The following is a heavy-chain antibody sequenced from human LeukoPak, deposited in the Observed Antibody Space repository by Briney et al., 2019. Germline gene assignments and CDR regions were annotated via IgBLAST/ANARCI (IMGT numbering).Heavy chain of an antibody. CDR1: GGSFSGYY. Sequence: SETLSLACAVYGGSFSGYYWSWIRQPPGKGLEWIGGIYYSGSTYYNPSLKSRVTMSVDTCENQFSLKLSSVTPADTAVYYCARVRHYDFWSGYYNSYYFDYWGQGTLVTVSS. V-gene: IGHV4-34*01. D-gene: IGHD3-3*01. CDR2: IYYSGST. J-gene: IGHJ4*02. CDR3: ARVRHYDFWSGYYNSYYFDY.